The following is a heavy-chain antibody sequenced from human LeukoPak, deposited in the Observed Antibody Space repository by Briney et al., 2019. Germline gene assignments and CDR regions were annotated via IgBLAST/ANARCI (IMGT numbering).Heavy chain of an antibody. CDR2: IATAGDT. V-gene: IGHV3-13*01. J-gene: IGHJ3*02. D-gene: IGHD2-15*01. Sequence: GGSLRLSCAASGFTFSSYDMHWVRQPTGKGLEWVSAIATAGDTFYSGSVKGRFTISRENVKNSLYLQMNSLRVGATALYFCTRGGRDGFDIWGQGTLVTVSS. CDR1: GFTFSSYD. CDR3: TRGGRDGFDI.